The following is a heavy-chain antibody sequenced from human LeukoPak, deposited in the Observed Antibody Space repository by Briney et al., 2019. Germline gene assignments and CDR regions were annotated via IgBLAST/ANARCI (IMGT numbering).Heavy chain of an antibody. V-gene: IGHV3-9*03. J-gene: IGHJ4*02. CDR2: SSWNSGSI. Sequence: GRSLRLSCAASGFTFDDYAMHWGRRAPGKGLEWVSGSSWNSGSIGYADSVKGRFTISRDNAKNSLYLQMNSLRAEDMALYYCAKDMAYSSSGFDYWGQGTLVTVSS. CDR3: AKDMAYSSSGFDY. CDR1: GFTFDDYA. D-gene: IGHD6-6*01.